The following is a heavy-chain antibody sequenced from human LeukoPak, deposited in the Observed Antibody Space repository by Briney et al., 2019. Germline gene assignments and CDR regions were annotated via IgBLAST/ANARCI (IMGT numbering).Heavy chain of an antibody. V-gene: IGHV4-30-4*01. Sequence: PSQTLSLTCTVSGGSISSGDYYWSWIRQPPGKGLEWIGYIYYSGRTYYNPYLKSRVTISVDTSKNQFSLKLSSVTAADTAVYYCARESPARTFDYWGQGTLVTVSS. CDR2: IYYSGRT. CDR1: GGSISSGDYY. J-gene: IGHJ4*02. CDR3: ARESPARTFDY.